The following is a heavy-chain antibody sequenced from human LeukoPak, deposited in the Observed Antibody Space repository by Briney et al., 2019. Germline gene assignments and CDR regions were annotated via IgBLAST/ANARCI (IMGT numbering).Heavy chain of an antibody. CDR3: ARVSHYYMDV. CDR2: IYYSGST. CDR1: GGSISSSSYY. V-gene: IGHV4-39*07. Sequence: SETLSLTCTVSGGSISSSSYYWGWIRQPPGKGLEWIGSIYYSGSTNYNPSLKSRVTISVDTSKNQFSLKLSSVTAADTAVYYCARVSHYYMDVWGKGTTVTVSS. J-gene: IGHJ6*03.